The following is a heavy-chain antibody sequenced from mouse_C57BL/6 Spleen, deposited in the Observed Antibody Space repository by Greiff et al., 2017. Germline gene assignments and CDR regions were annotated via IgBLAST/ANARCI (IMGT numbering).Heavy chain of an antibody. J-gene: IGHJ4*01. CDR3: ARYYGSILYYAMDY. CDR1: GYTFTSYW. V-gene: IGHV1-53*01. Sequence: QVHVKQPGTELVKPGASVKLSCKASGYTFTSYWMHWVKQRPGQGLEWIGNINPSNGGTNYNEKFKSKATLTVDKSSSTAYMQLSSLTSEDSAVYYCARYYGSILYYAMDYWGQGTSVTVSS. CDR2: INPSNGGT. D-gene: IGHD1-1*01.